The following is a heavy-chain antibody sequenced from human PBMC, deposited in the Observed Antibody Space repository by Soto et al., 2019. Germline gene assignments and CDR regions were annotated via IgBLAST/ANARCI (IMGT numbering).Heavy chain of an antibody. D-gene: IGHD2-2*01. CDR2: ITASAYNT. V-gene: IGHV3-23*01. Sequence: EEQLLESGGGLVRPGGSLRLSCAASAFTFRSYAMSWVRQAPGKGLEWVSAITASAYNTYYADSVKGRFTISRDDSKNTLYLRMNSLRAEDTAVYYCAKVRSLRDCTSTSWLGAFDIWGQGTMLIFS. J-gene: IGHJ3*02. CDR3: AKVRSLRDCTSTSWLGAFDI. CDR1: AFTFRSYA.